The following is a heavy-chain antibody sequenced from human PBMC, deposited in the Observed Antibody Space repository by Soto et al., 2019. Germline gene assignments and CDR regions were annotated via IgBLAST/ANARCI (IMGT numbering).Heavy chain of an antibody. V-gene: IGHV3-23*01. CDR2: ITGGSGFT. J-gene: IGHJ6*02. CDR3: ARYGIVVVPPSPGRYYYYGMDV. CDR1: GFTFSTFA. Sequence: EVQLLESGGGFVQPGGSLRLSCAASGFTFSTFAMNWVRQAPGKGLEWVSGITGGSGFTFYADSVKGRFTISRDDSENTLFLQMSSLRAEDTAKYYCARYGIVVVPPSPGRYYYYGMDVWGQGTTVTVSS. D-gene: IGHD2-2*01.